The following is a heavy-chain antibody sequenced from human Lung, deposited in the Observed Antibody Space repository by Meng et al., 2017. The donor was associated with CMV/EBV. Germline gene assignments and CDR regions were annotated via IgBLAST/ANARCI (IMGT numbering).Heavy chain of an antibody. J-gene: IGHJ6*02. CDR3: AKDKDGGMDV. V-gene: IGHV3-9*01. CDR2: ISWNSGSI. CDR1: GFTFDDYA. Sequence: SLRLSFAASGFTFDDYAMHWVRQAPGKGLEWVSGISWNSGSIGYADSVKGRFTISRDNAKNSLYLQMNSLRAEDTALYYCAKDKDGGMDVWGQGTTVTVSS.